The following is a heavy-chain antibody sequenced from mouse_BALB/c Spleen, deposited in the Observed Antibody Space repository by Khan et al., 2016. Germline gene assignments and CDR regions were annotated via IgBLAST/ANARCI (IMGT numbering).Heavy chain of an antibody. D-gene: IGHD1-3*01. CDR3: TRGGYKDEFAY. J-gene: IGHJ3*01. Sequence: VQLQQSGPELVKPGASVKISCKASGYLFTDYFMNWVMQSHGKSLEWIGRINPYSGDTFYNQKFKGKATLTVDKSSTTAHMALRSLASEDSAVYYCTRGGYKDEFAYGGQGTLVTVSA. CDR2: INPYSGDT. V-gene: IGHV1-20*02. CDR1: GYLFTDYF.